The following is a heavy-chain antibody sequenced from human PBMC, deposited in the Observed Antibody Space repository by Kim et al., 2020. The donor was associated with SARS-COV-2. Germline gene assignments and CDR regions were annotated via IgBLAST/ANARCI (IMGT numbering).Heavy chain of an antibody. CDR3: AKKRGYTVGFDY. CDR1: GASFSGDF. Sequence: SETLSLTCAVYGASFSGDFWSWIRQPPGKGLQWIGDINQSGGTDYNPSLRSRLTISVDTSKNQFSLKLASVTAADTAVYYCAKKRGYTVGFDYWGQGILVTVSS. J-gene: IGHJ4*02. CDR2: INQSGGT. V-gene: IGHV4-34*01. D-gene: IGHD5-18*01.